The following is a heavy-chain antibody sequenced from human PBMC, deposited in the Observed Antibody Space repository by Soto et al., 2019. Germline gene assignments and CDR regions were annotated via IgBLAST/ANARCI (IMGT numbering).Heavy chain of an antibody. Sequence: GASVKVSCKASGGTFSSYAISWVRQAPGQGLEWMGGIIPIFGTANYAQKFQGRVTITRDTSAITAYMELSSLRSEDTAVYYCVRDWTHYDSSGPGDYWGQGTLVTVSS. CDR3: VRDWTHYDSSGPGDY. V-gene: IGHV1-69*05. D-gene: IGHD3-22*01. CDR1: GGTFSSYA. J-gene: IGHJ4*02. CDR2: IIPIFGTA.